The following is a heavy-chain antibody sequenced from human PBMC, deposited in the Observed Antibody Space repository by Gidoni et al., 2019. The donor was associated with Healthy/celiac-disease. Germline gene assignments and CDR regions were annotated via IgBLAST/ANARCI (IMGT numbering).Heavy chain of an antibody. Sequence: GGSLRLSCAASVFTFSNAWMSWVRQAPGKGLEWVGRIKSKTDGGTTDYAAPVKGRFTIARDDSKNTLYLQMNSLKTEDTAVYYCTTGVGITPDADYLDYWGQGTLVTVSS. CDR3: TTGVGITPDADYLDY. J-gene: IGHJ4*02. CDR2: IKSKTDGGTT. CDR1: VFTFSNAW. V-gene: IGHV3-15*01. D-gene: IGHD1-20*01.